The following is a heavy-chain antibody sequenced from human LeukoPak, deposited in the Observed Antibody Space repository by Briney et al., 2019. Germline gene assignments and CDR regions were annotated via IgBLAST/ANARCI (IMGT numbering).Heavy chain of an antibody. Sequence: ASVKVSCKASGYTFTSYGISWVRQAPGQGLEWMGWIDPNSGGTKYAQKFQGRVTMTRDTSISTAYMELSRLRSDDTAVYYCARDPYTSYYLDYWGQGSLVTVSS. CDR1: GYTFTSYG. CDR3: ARDPYTSYYLDY. CDR2: IDPNSGGT. J-gene: IGHJ4*02. D-gene: IGHD3-16*01. V-gene: IGHV1-2*02.